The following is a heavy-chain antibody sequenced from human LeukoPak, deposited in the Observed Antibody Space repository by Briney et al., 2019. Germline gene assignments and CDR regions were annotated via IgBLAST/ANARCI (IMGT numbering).Heavy chain of an antibody. Sequence: GGSLRLSCAASGFTFSGSAMHWVRQASGKGLEWVGRIRGKANSYATAYAASVKGRFTISRDDSKNTAYLQMNSLKTEDTAVYYCTRHRDYDFWSGYHHSYYYYGMDVWGQGTTVTVSS. CDR1: GFTFSGSA. D-gene: IGHD3-3*01. V-gene: IGHV3-73*01. CDR2: IRGKANSYAT. J-gene: IGHJ6*02. CDR3: TRHRDYDFWSGYHHSYYYYGMDV.